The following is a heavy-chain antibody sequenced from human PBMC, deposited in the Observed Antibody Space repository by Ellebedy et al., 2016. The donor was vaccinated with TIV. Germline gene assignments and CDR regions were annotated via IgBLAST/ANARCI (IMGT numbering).Heavy chain of an antibody. CDR2: MSGTSSYV. D-gene: IGHD4-17*01. CDR1: GFTFSTYS. CDR3: ARVHGDYRIDY. J-gene: IGHJ4*02. V-gene: IGHV3-21*06. Sequence: GESLKISCAASGFTFSTYSMNWVRQAPGKGLEWVSFMSGTSSYVHYADSVEGRFTIYRDNAKNSLYLHMSSLRVEDPAVYYCARVHGDYRIDYWGPGTLVTVSS.